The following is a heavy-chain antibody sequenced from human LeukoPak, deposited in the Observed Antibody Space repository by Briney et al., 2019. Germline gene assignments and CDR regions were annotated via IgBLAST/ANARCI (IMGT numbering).Heavy chain of an antibody. D-gene: IGHD2-2*01. Sequence: GGSLRLSCAASGFTFSNYVLIWVRQAPGRGLEGVSAITGSGGTTSYADSVKGRFTISRDNSRNTLYLQMNSLRAEDAAVYYCAKDREVSAARVYDYWGQGTLVTVSS. CDR2: ITGSGGTT. CDR3: AKDREVSAARVYDY. CDR1: GFTFSNYV. J-gene: IGHJ4*02. V-gene: IGHV3-23*01.